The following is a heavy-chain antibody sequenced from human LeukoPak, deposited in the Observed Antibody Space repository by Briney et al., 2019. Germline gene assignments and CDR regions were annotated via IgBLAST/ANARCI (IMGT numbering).Heavy chain of an antibody. CDR2: ISGDGGST. V-gene: IGHV3-43*02. D-gene: IGHD6-19*01. J-gene: IGHJ4*02. CDR3: AKDKLYSSGWYVDY. CDR1: GFTFDDYA. Sequence: GGALRLSCAASGFTFDDYAMHCVRQAPGKGLEWVSLISGDGGSTYYADSVKGRFTISRDNSKNSLYLQMNSLRTEDTALYYCAKDKLYSSGWYVDYWGQGTLVTVSS.